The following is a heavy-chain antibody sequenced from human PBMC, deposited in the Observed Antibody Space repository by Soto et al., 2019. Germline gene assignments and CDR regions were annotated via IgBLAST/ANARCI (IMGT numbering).Heavy chain of an antibody. CDR1: GYTFTTHG. CDR3: ARDLGYCRSGTCYREWFDP. Sequence: QVQLVQSGAEVKKPGASVKVSCKASGYTFTTHGISWVRQVPGQGLEWMGWVRGDNGHTNYAQSLQGRVTMTKDISTNTAYMELRSLRSDDTAVYDCARDLGYCRSGTCYREWFDPWGQGTLVTVSS. V-gene: IGHV1-18*01. D-gene: IGHD2-15*01. CDR2: VRGDNGHT. J-gene: IGHJ5*02.